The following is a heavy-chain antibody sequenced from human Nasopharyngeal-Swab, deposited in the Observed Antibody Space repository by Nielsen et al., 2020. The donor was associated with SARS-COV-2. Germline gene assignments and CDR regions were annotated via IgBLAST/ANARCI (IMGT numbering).Heavy chain of an antibody. CDR2: ISGSGSGI. D-gene: IGHD2-21*02. Sequence: GGSLRLSCAASGFTFDTFGMTWVSQAPGKGLEWVSRISGSGSGIYYADSVKGRFTISRDNSKNTLYPQMNSLRADDTAVYYCAKGGVSVYGDSYSFDFWGQGTLVTVSS. J-gene: IGHJ4*02. CDR3: AKGGVSVYGDSYSFDF. CDR1: GFTFDTFG. V-gene: IGHV3-23*01.